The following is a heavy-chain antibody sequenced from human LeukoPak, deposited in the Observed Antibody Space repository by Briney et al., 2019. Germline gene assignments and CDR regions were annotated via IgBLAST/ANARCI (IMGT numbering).Heavy chain of an antibody. J-gene: IGHJ4*02. CDR2: IRGGGSPI. CDR1: GFTFSTYS. CDR3: TRDPHALDY. Sequence: GGSLRLSCAASGFTFSTYSMNWVRQAPGKGLEWVSYIRGGGSPIYYADSVKGRFTLSRDNAKNSLYLQMNSLRDEDTAVYYCTRDPHALDYWGQGTLVTVSS. V-gene: IGHV3-48*02.